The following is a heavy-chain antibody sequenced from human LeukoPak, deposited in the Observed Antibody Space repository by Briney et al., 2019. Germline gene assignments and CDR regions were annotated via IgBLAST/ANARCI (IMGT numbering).Heavy chain of an antibody. CDR3: TRSRDYNSGSYPGF. CDR1: GFTFSTYW. Sequence: GGSLRLSCAASGFTFSTYWMHWVRQAPGRGLVWVSRINHDGSSAIYADSVKGRFTISRDNAKNKLYLQMNSLRAEDTAVYYCTRSRDYNSGSYPGFWGQGILVTVSS. D-gene: IGHD3-10*01. CDR2: INHDGSSA. V-gene: IGHV3-74*01. J-gene: IGHJ4*02.